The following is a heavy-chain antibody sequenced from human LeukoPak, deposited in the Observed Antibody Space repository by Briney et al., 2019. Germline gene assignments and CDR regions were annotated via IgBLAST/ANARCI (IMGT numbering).Heavy chain of an antibody. J-gene: IGHJ6*03. V-gene: IGHV3-21*01. D-gene: IGHD2-2*01. Sequence: PGGSLRLSCAASGFTFSSYSMNWVRQAPGKGLEWVSSISTSSIYIYYADSVKGRFTISRDNAKNSLYLQMNSLRAEDTAVYSCAGNYYSTSGGYYYYMDVWGKGTTVTISS. CDR1: GFTFSSYS. CDR2: ISTSSIYI. CDR3: AGNYYSTSGGYYYYMDV.